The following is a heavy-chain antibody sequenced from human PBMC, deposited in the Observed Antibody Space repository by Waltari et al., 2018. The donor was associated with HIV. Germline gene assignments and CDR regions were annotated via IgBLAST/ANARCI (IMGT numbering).Heavy chain of an antibody. CDR3: ARDWTITATTRVDF. D-gene: IGHD1-20*01. V-gene: IGHV3-33*01. Sequence: QVQLAESGGGVVQPGRSLRLSCVAHGFIFNKFGMHWVRQKPGKGLEWVAAIWYDGGNEYYADSVKGRFTISRDNSKNTLYLQMNSLRAEDTAVYYCARDWTITATTRVDFWGPGTLVTVSS. CDR1: GFIFNKFG. J-gene: IGHJ4*03. CDR2: IWYDGGNE.